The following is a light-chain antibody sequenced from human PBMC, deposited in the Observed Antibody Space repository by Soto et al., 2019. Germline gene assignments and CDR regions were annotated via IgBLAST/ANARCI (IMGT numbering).Light chain of an antibody. J-gene: IGKJ1*01. Sequence: EVVLTQSPDTLSLSPGEGATLSCRASQTVSNKYLTWYQQKPGQPPRLLTYGASSRATGVPDRFSGSGSGTDFTLTISRLEPEDFAVYYCQQYGYSSWTFGQGTKVDIK. CDR2: GAS. V-gene: IGKV3-20*01. CDR1: QTVSNKY. CDR3: QQYGYSSWT.